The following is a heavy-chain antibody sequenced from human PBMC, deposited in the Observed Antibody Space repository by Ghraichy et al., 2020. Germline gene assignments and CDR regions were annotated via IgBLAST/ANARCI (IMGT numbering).Heavy chain of an antibody. V-gene: IGHV3-23*01. J-gene: IGHJ6*02. CDR1: GFTFSSSA. Sequence: GGSLRLSCAISGFTFSSSAMSWVRPAPGRGLEWVALISADGLSTFYAGSVKGRFAISRDDFKNTLFLQINSLRAEDTAIYYCAKDIQLSVWGLGTTVTVSS. CDR2: ISADGLST. CDR3: AKDIQLSV. D-gene: IGHD1-1*01.